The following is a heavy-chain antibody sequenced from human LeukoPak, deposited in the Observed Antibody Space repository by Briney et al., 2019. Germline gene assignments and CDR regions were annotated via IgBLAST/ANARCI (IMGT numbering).Heavy chain of an antibody. Sequence: PSETLSLTCTVSGGSISSSSYYWDWIRQPPGKGLEWLGNIYYGGSTYFNPTLKSRVTISVDTSKNQFSLKLSSVTAADTAVYYCARHGSSSSSFGYWGQGTLVTVSS. V-gene: IGHV4-39*01. CDR1: GGSISSSSYY. D-gene: IGHD6-13*01. CDR3: ARHGSSSSSFGY. CDR2: IYYGGST. J-gene: IGHJ4*02.